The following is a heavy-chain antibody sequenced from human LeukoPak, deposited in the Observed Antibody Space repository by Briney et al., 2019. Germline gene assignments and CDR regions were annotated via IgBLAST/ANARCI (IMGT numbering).Heavy chain of an antibody. J-gene: IGHJ5*02. D-gene: IGHD2-2*01. Sequence: GGSLRLSCAASGFTFSSYAMSWVRQAPGKGLEWVSAISGSGGSTYYADSVKGRLTISRDNSKNTLYLQMNSLRAEDTAVYYCAKGVVVPAANLAWFDPWGQGTLITVSS. CDR1: GFTFSSYA. CDR3: AKGVVVPAANLAWFDP. CDR2: ISGSGGST. V-gene: IGHV3-23*01.